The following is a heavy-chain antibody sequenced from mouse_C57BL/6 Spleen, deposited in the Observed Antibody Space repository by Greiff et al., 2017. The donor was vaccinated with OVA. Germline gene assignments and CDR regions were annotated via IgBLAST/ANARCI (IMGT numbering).Heavy chain of an antibody. Sequence: EVQLQLSGAELVRPGASVKLSCTASGFNIKDDSMHWVKQRPEQGLEWIGWIDPENGDTEDASKFQGKATITADTSSNTAYLQLSSLTSEDTAVYYCTRPPGVTTRFYLDYWGQGTTLTVSS. J-gene: IGHJ2*01. V-gene: IGHV14-4*01. CDR2: IDPENGDT. CDR1: GFNIKDDS. D-gene: IGHD2-5*01. CDR3: TRPPGVTTRFYLDY.